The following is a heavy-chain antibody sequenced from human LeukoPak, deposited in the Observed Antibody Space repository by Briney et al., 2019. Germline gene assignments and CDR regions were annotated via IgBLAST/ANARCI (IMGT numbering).Heavy chain of an antibody. J-gene: IGHJ4*02. D-gene: IGHD3-22*01. V-gene: IGHV4-59*11. CDR2: IYLVDDTT. CDR1: GASMFSHY. CDR3: ARSGGSSAYYSF. Sequence: SETLSLTCTVSGASMFSHYWSWIRQTPGKALEWIGKIYLVDDTTKYNPSLGGRVNISVNTSRNQFSLHLSHVTAADTAVYYCARSGGSSAYYSFWGQGTLVTVSS.